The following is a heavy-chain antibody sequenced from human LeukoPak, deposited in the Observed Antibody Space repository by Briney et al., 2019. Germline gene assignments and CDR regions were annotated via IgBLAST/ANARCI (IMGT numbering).Heavy chain of an antibody. V-gene: IGHV3-49*04. CDR1: GFTLGDHD. CDR2: IRSRAYGGTT. CDR3: MDV. Sequence: PGRSLRLSCSSYGFTLGDHDMSWVRQAPGKGLEWVGFIRSRAYGGTTEYAASVKSRFSISRDDSKGIAYLQMNSLKIEDTAVYYCMDVWGQGATGIVSS. J-gene: IGHJ6*02.